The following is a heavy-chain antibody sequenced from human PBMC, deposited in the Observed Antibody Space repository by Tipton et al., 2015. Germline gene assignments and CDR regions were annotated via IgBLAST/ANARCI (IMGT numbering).Heavy chain of an antibody. CDR3: ARGRPTNYESWSGYPPSDLDY. V-gene: IGHV3-33*08. CDR1: GFTFIDYA. CDR2: IWYDGSVK. D-gene: IGHD3-3*01. J-gene: IGHJ4*02. Sequence: RSLRLSCAASGFTFIDYAFHWVRQAPGKGLEWVAVIWYDGSVKNYADSVKGRFTISRDNSKNTLYLQMNSLRAEDTAVYYCARGRPTNYESWSGYPPSDLDYWGQGTLVIVSS.